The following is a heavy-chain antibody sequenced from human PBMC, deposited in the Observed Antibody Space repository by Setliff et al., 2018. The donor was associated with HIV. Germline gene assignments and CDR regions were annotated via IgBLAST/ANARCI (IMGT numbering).Heavy chain of an antibody. CDR3: ARGGFKWSGSYADY. CDR2: IKHSGST. J-gene: IGHJ4*02. D-gene: IGHD1-26*01. Sequence: PSETLSLTCAVHGGSFSDYYWTWIRQPPGKGLEWIGEIKHSGSTNYNPSLKSRVTISVDTAKNQFSLNLTSVTAADTAVYYCARGGFKWSGSYADYWSQGTLVTVSS. V-gene: IGHV4-34*01. CDR1: GGSFSDYY.